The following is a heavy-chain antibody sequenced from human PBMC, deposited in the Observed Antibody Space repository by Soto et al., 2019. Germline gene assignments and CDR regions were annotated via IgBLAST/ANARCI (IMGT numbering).Heavy chain of an antibody. CDR1: GFSFRDFA. CDR2: IRRDGSYE. CDR3: VREGPRKIVGAIDY. Sequence: QVHLVESGGGVVQPGKPLRISCAASGFSFRDFAMHWFRQAPGKGLEWLATIRRDGSYENYGDSVKGRFTISRDNFKNTLYLQMDSLRVEDTALYYCVREGPRKIVGAIDYWGQGTLVTVSS. V-gene: IGHV3-33*01. D-gene: IGHD1-26*01. J-gene: IGHJ4*02.